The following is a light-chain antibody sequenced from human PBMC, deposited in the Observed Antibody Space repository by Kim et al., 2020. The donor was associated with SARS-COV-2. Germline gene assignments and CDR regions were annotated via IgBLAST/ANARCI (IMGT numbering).Light chain of an antibody. J-gene: IGKJ1*01. CDR1: KGVSNSN. V-gene: IGKV3-20*01. CDR3: QQYGYSPWT. CDR2: GAS. Sequence: SEGVRATSSCRASKGVSNSNLAWYQHKPRGAPRLLIYGASTRATGIPDRCSGSGSGTVFTLTISRLEPEDFAMYYCQQYGYSPWTFGQGTKVDIK.